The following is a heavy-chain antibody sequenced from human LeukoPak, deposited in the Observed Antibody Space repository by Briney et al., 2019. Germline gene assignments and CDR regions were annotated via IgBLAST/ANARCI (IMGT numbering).Heavy chain of an antibody. CDR1: GATFSNHG. D-gene: IGHD2-15*01. J-gene: IGHJ4*02. CDR2: ISKDGSKK. V-gene: IGHV3-30*18. CDR3: AKDKGWSRVIYY. Sequence: PGRSLRLSCAVSGATFSNHGMHWVRQAAGKGLEWVAFISKDGSKKYYGGSVTGRFITSRDNSRNTVYLQMDSLRPEDTAVYYCAKDKGWSRVIYYWGQGTLVTVAS.